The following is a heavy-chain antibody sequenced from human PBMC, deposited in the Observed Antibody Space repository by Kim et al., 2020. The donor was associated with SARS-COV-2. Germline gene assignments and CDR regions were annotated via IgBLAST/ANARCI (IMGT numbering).Heavy chain of an antibody. CDR3: ATSLTVAATIFDY. Sequence: YAQKFQGRVTMTEDTSTDTAYMELSSLRSEDTAVYYCATSLTVAATIFDYWGQGTLVTVSS. J-gene: IGHJ4*02. V-gene: IGHV1-24*01. D-gene: IGHD6-19*01.